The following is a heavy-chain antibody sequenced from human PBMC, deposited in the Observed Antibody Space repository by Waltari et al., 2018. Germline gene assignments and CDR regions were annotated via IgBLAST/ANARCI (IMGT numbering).Heavy chain of an antibody. V-gene: IGHV4-59*01. CDR1: GGSISSYY. D-gene: IGHD6-19*01. Sequence: QVQLQESGPGLVKPSETLSLTCTVSGGSISSYYWSWIRQPPGKGLEWIGYIYYSGSTNYNPSLKSRVTISVDTSKNQFSLKLSSVTAADTDVYYCARLSIAVAGTPDAFDSWGQGTMVTVSS. CDR2: IYYSGST. J-gene: IGHJ3*02. CDR3: ARLSIAVAGTPDAFDS.